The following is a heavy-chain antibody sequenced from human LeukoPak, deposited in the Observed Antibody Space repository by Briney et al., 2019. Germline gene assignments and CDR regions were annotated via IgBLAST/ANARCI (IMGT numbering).Heavy chain of an antibody. CDR2: IIPIFGTA. J-gene: IGHJ4*02. CDR1: GGTFSSYA. V-gene: IGHV1-69*05. D-gene: IGHD3-10*01. CDR3: ARTYGSGSYWPFDY. Sequence: VASVKVSCKASGGTFSSYAISWVRQAPGQGLEWMGGIIPIFGTANYAQKLQGRVTMTTDTSTSTAYMELRSLRSDDTAVYYCARTYGSGSYWPFDYWGQGTLVTVSS.